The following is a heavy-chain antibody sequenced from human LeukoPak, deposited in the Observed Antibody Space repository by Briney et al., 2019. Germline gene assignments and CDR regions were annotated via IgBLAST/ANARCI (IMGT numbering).Heavy chain of an antibody. V-gene: IGHV3-11*04. CDR3: ARGALLWFGELSRYYGMDV. CDR2: ISSSGSTI. Sequence: GGSLRLSCAASGFTFSDYYMSWIRQAPGKGLEWVSYISSSGSTIYYADSVKGRFTISRDNAKNSLYLQMNSLRAEDTAVYYCARGALLWFGELSRYYGMDVWGKGTTVTVSS. CDR1: GFTFSDYY. J-gene: IGHJ6*04. D-gene: IGHD3-10*01.